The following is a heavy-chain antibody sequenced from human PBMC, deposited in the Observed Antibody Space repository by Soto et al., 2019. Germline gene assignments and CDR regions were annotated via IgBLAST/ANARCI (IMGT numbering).Heavy chain of an antibody. D-gene: IGHD6-19*01. J-gene: IGHJ5*02. CDR2: ISAYNGNT. V-gene: IGHV1-18*01. Sequence: QVRLVQSGPEVKKPGASVKVSCKASGYTFTSYGISWVRRAPGQGLEWMGWISAYNGNTNYAQNLQGRVTMTTDTSTSTAYMELRSLRSDDTAVYYCARIISLAANNWFDPWGQGTLVTVSS. CDR3: ARIISLAANNWFDP. CDR1: GYTFTSYG.